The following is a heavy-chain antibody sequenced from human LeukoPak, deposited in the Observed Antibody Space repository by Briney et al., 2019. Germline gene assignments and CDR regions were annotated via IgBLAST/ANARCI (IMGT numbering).Heavy chain of an antibody. D-gene: IGHD6-13*01. CDR2: INTNTGNP. CDR1: GGTFSSYA. J-gene: IGHJ6*03. V-gene: IGHV7-4-1*02. CDR3: ARTQQQLPLNYYYMDV. Sequence: ASVKVSCKASGGTFSSYAISWVRQAPGQGLEWMGWINTNTGNPTYAQGFTGRFVFSLDTSVSTAYLQISSLKAEDTAVYYCARTQQQLPLNYYYMDVWGKGTTVTVSS.